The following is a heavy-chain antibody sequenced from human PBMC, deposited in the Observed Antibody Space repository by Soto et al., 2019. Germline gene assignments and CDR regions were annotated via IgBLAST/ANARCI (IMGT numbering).Heavy chain of an antibody. CDR1: GGSISSSSYY. Sequence: SETLSLTCTVSGGSISSSSYYWGWIRQPPGKGLEWIGSIYYSGSTYYNPSLKSRVTISVDTSKNQFSLKLSSVTAADTAVYYCASGSLYTMVRGVINRAGAFDIWGQGTMVTVSS. J-gene: IGHJ3*02. D-gene: IGHD3-10*01. CDR2: IYYSGST. CDR3: ASGSLYTMVRGVINRAGAFDI. V-gene: IGHV4-39*01.